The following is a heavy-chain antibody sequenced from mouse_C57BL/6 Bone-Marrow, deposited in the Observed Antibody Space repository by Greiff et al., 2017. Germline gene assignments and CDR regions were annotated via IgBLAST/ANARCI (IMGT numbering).Heavy chain of an antibody. J-gene: IGHJ2*01. CDR1: GYTFTSYW. Sequence: QVQLQQPGAELVMPGASVKLSCKASGYTFTSYWMHWVKQRPGQGLEWIGEIDPSDSSTNYNQQFKGKSTLTVDKSSSTAYMQLSIPTSEDSTVYYSAKTLVADYFDAWGQGTTLTVSS. CDR2: IDPSDSST. V-gene: IGHV1-69*01. CDR3: AKTLVADYFDA. D-gene: IGHD1-1*01.